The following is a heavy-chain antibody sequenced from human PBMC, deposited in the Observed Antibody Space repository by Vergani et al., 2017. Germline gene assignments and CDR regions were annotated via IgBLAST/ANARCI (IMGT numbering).Heavy chain of an antibody. CDR1: GYTFTGYY. V-gene: IGHV1-18*04. CDR2: ISAYNGNT. CDR3: ARDHCSSTSCYDWFDP. Sequence: QVQLVQSGAEVKKPGASVKVSCKASGYTFTGYYMHWVRQAPGQGLEWMGWISAYNGNTNYAQKLQGRVTMTTDTSTSTAYMELRSLRSDDTAVYYCARDHCSSTSCYDWFDPWGQGTLVTVSS. J-gene: IGHJ5*02. D-gene: IGHD2-2*01.